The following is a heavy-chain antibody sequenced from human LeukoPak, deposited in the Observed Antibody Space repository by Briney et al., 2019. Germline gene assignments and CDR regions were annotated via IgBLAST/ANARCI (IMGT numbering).Heavy chain of an antibody. CDR3: AKGPPGIAVAGYFDY. CDR1: GFTFSNAW. D-gene: IGHD6-19*01. CDR2: IKSKTDGGTT. V-gene: IGHV3-15*01. J-gene: IGHJ4*02. Sequence: GGSLRLSCAASGFTFSNAWMSWVRQAPGKGLEWVGRIKSKTDGGTTDYAAPVKGRFTISRDDSKNTLYLQMNSLKTEDTAVYYCAKGPPGIAVAGYFDYWGQGTLVTVSS.